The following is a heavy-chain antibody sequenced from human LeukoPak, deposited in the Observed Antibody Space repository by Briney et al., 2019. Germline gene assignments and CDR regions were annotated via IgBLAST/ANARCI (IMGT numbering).Heavy chain of an antibody. CDR3: ARGNPYYYDSSGYYYLTY. CDR1: GGSFSGYY. D-gene: IGHD3-22*01. V-gene: IGHV4-34*01. J-gene: IGHJ4*02. CDR2: INHSGST. Sequence: PSETLSLTCAVYGGSFSGYYWSWIRQPPGKGLEWIGEINHSGSTNYNPSLKSRVTISVDMSKNQFSLKLSSVTAADTAVYYCARGNPYYYDSSGYYYLTYWGQGTLVTVSS.